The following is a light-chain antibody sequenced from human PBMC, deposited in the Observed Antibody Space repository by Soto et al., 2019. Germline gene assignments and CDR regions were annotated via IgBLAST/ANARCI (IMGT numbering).Light chain of an antibody. Sequence: EIMMTHSPATLSASPEDRAGLXSRASQSVSSNLAWYQQKPGQAPRLLIYGASTRATDVPDRFSGSGSGADFTLTISRLEPEDFAVYYCQQYGSSPPRTFGQGTKVDNK. J-gene: IGKJ1*01. CDR3: QQYGSSPPRT. V-gene: IGKV3-20*01. CDR2: GAS. CDR1: QSVSSN.